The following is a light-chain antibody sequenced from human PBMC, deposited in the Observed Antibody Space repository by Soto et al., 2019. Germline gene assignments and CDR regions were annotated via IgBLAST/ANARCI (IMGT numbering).Light chain of an antibody. CDR1: ESIARH. J-gene: IGKJ5*01. V-gene: IGKV1-39*01. CDR3: QQSYSALSIT. Sequence: DIQMTQSPSSLSASVGDRVTITCRASESIARHLNWYQQKPGKAPKLLIYAASSLQNGVPSRFXGGGYGTDFTLTISNLQPEDFATYYCQQSYSALSITFGQGTRLEIK. CDR2: AAS.